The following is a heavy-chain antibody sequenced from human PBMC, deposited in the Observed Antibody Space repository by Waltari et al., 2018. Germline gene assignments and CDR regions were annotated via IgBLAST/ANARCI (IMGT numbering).Heavy chain of an antibody. CDR3: AREVGSSGHAGYFGY. CDR1: GFTFIQVP. D-gene: IGHD6-19*01. CDR2: NGHDNHDN. Sequence: QEQLVESGGGVVQPGTSLRLPCPASGFTFIQVPMNWARPAHGKGLECLAINGHDNHDNQYADSARGRLTVSRDNSKNTLYLQMNSLTVGDTAVYYCAREVGSSGHAGYFGYWGQGTLVTGSS. J-gene: IGHJ4*02. V-gene: IGHV3-30*01.